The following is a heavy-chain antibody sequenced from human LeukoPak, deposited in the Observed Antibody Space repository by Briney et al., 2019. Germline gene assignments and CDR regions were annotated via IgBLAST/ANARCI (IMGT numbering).Heavy chain of an antibody. CDR2: IYSGGNT. J-gene: IGHJ4*02. CDR1: GFTVSSHY. Sequence: GGSLRLSCAASGFTVSSHYMNWVRQAPGKGLEWVSVIYSGGNTYYTDSVKGRFTISRDNSKNTLFLQLNSLRAEDTAVYYCAASKPYGRGELRGGPFDYWGQGTLVTVSS. V-gene: IGHV3-53*01. D-gene: IGHD3-16*01. CDR3: AASKPYGRGELRGGPFDY.